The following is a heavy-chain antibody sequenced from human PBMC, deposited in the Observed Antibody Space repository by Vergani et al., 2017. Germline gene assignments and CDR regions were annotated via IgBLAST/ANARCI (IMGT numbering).Heavy chain of an antibody. V-gene: IGHV2-5*04. Sequence: QITLKESGPTLVKPTQTLTLTCTFSGFSLNTRGVSVAWIRQPPGKALDWLALIYWNDDQHYSPSLNNRVTITKDTSKNQVVLTMTNMDYVDTGTYYCVYRKTVCVTTGCFYPFYYYYYMDVWGKGTTVTVSS. D-gene: IGHD4-11*01. CDR2: IYWNDDQ. J-gene: IGHJ6*03. CDR1: GFSLNTRGVS. CDR3: VYRKTVCVTTGCFYPFYYYYYMDV.